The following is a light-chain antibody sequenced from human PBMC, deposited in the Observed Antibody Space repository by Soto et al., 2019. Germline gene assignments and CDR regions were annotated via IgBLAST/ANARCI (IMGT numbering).Light chain of an antibody. CDR2: GAS. CDR1: QSVSSN. Sequence: IVLTQSPATLSVSAGERSTLSCRASQSVSSNLAWHQQRPGQAPRLLIYGASTRATGVPARFSGGGSGTEFTLTITSLQSEDFAVYWCQQYNNWPLTCGPGTRLEL. J-gene: IGKJ5*01. V-gene: IGKV3D-15*01. CDR3: QQYNNWPLT.